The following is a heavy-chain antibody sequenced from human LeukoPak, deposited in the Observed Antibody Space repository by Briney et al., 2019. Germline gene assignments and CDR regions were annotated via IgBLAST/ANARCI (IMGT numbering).Heavy chain of an antibody. V-gene: IGHV3-48*03. CDR2: ISSSGSTK. J-gene: IGHJ4*02. CDR3: ARGRAADQLLWYFDY. Sequence: GGSLRLSCAASGFTFSSYEMNWVRQAPGKGLEWVSSISSSGSTKYYADSVKGRFTISRDNAKNSLYLQMNSLGADDTAVYYCARGRAADQLLWYFDYWGQGTLVTVSS. CDR1: GFTFSSYE. D-gene: IGHD2-2*01.